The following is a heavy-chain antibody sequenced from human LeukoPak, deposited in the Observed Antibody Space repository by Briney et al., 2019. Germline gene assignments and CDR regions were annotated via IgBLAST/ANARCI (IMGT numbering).Heavy chain of an antibody. V-gene: IGHV3-48*04. CDR2: ISSSGSTI. CDR1: GFSFSSYS. Sequence: GGSLRLSCAASGFSFSSYSMNWARQSPGKGLEWDSYISSSGSTIYYADSVKGRFTISRDNAKNSLYLQMNSLRAEDTAVYYCARGPGDYLNWFDPWGQGTLVTVSS. J-gene: IGHJ5*02. CDR3: ARGPGDYLNWFDP. D-gene: IGHD4-17*01.